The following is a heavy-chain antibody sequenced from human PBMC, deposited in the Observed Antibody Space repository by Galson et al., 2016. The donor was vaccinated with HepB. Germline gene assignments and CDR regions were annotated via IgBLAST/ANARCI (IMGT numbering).Heavy chain of an antibody. D-gene: IGHD3-3*01. CDR1: GFTFNNAW. V-gene: IGHV3-15*01. CDR2: IKSKTDGGTT. CDR3: TTDLEIEDEAFDI. Sequence: SLRLSCAASGFTFNNAWMNWVRQAPGKGLEWVGRIKSKTDGGTTDYAAPVKGRFTISRDDSKNTLYLQMNSLKTEDTAVYYCTTDLEIEDEAFDIWGQGTMVTVSS. J-gene: IGHJ3*02.